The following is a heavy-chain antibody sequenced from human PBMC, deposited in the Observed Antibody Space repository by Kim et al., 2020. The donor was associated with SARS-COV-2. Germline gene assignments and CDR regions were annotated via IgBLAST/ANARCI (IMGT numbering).Heavy chain of an antibody. V-gene: IGHV3-30*18. D-gene: IGHD3-22*01. J-gene: IGHJ6*01. Sequence: GGSLRLSCAASGFTFSSYGMHWVRQAPGKGLEWVAVISYDGSNKYYADSVKGRFTISRDNSKNTLYLQMNSLRAEDTAVYYCAKDRDSSGYYYYYYGMDV. CDR2: ISYDGSNK. CDR1: GFTFSSYG. CDR3: AKDRDSSGYYYYYYGMDV.